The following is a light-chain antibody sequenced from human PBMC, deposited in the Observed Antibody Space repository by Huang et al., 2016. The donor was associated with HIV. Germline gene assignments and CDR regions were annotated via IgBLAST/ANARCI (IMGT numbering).Light chain of an antibody. V-gene: IGKV3-20*01. CDR3: EQYGDSPYT. CDR1: QPVSSTY. CDR2: GAS. J-gene: IGKJ2*01. Sequence: EIVLTQSPGTLSLSPGERATLSCRASQPVSSTYLAWYQQKPGQAPRLLIYGASSRATGSPDRFRASGSGTDFTLTITRVEPEDCAVYYCEQYGDSPYTFGQGTKLEIK.